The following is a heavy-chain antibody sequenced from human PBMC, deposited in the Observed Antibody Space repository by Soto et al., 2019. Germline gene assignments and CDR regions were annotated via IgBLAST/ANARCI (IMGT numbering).Heavy chain of an antibody. CDR3: CWGVIMRPPYYYMDV. D-gene: IGHD3-10*01. CDR2: IKSKTDGGTT. CDR1: GFTFSNAW. V-gene: IGHV3-15*01. Sequence: GGSLRLSCAASGFTFSNAWMSWVRQAPGKGLEWVGRIKSKTDGGTTDYAAPVKGRFTISRDDSKNTLYLQMNSLKTEDTAVYYFCWGVIMRPPYYYMDVWGKGTTVTVSS. J-gene: IGHJ6*03.